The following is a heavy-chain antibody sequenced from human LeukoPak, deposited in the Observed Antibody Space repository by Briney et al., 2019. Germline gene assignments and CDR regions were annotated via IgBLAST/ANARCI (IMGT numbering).Heavy chain of an antibody. V-gene: IGHV4-39*07. CDR1: GGSISRSSYY. CDR3: ARDHSGSYYDLGAFDI. CDR2: IYYSGST. D-gene: IGHD1-26*01. J-gene: IGHJ3*02. Sequence: PSETLSLTCTVSGGSISRSSYYWGWIRQPPGKGLEWIGSIYYSGSTYYNPSLKSRVTISVDTSKNQFSLKLSSVTAADTAVYYCARDHSGSYYDLGAFDIWGQGTMVTVSS.